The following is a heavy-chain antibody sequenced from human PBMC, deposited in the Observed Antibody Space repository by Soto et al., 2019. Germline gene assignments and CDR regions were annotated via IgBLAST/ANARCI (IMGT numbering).Heavy chain of an antibody. D-gene: IGHD3-10*01. V-gene: IGHV5-51*01. Sequence: GESLKISCKGSGYSFTSYWIGWVRQMPGKGLEWMGIIYPGDSDTRYSPSFQGQVTISADKSISTAYLQWSGLKASDTAMYYWARRANSFQLYFDYWGQGTLFTVSS. J-gene: IGHJ4*02. CDR2: IYPGDSDT. CDR3: ARRANSFQLYFDY. CDR1: GYSFTSYW.